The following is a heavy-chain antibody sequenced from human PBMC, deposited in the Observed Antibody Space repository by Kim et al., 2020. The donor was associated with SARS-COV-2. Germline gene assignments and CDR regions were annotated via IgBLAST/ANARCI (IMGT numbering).Heavy chain of an antibody. CDR3: ASRILTGYPGGLPMANWFDP. V-gene: IGHV4-4*02. Sequence: SEILSLTCAVSGGSISSSNWWSWVRQPPGKGLEWIGEIYHSGSTNYNPSLKSRVTISVDKSKNQFSLKLSSVTAADTAVYYCASRILTGYPGGLPMANWFDPWGQGTLVTVSS. CDR1: GGSISSSNW. J-gene: IGHJ5*02. CDR2: IYHSGST. D-gene: IGHD3-9*01.